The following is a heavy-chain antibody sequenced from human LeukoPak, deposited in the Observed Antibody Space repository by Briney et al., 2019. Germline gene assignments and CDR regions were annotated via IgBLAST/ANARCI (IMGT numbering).Heavy chain of an antibody. CDR1: GYTFTVYY. CDR3: ARALLGCTNGVCYTGAFDY. CDR2: INPKSGGT. Sequence: ASVKVSCKASGYTFTVYYMHWVRQAPGQGLEWMGWINPKSGGTNYAQKFQGRVTMTRDTSISTAYMELSRLGSDATAVYYCARALLGCTNGVCYTGAFDYWGQGTLVTVSS. J-gene: IGHJ4*02. D-gene: IGHD2-8*01. V-gene: IGHV1-2*02.